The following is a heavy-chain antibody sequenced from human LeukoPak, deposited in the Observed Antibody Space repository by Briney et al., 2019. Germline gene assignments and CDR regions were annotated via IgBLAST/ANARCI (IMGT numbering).Heavy chain of an antibody. CDR1: GDSVSSNSAA. J-gene: IGHJ4*02. CDR2: TYYRSKWYN. CDR3: ARAETWGYYDSSGYYDY. D-gene: IGHD3-22*01. V-gene: IGHV6-1*01. Sequence: SQTLSLTCAISGDSVSSNSAAWNWIRQSPSKGLEWLGRTYYRSKWYNDYAVSVKSRITINPDTSKNQFSLQLNSVTPEDTAVYYCARAETWGYYDSSGYYDYWGQGTLVTVSS.